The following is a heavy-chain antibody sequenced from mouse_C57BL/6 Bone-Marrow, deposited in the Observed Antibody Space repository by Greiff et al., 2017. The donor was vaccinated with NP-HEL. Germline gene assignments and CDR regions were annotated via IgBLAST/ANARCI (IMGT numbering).Heavy chain of an antibody. CDR1: GYTFTDYY. D-gene: IGHD1-1*01. J-gene: IGHJ4*01. V-gene: IGHV1-75*01. Sequence: VKVVESGPELVKPGASVKISCKASGYTFTDYYINWVKQRPGQGLEWIGWIFPGSGSTYYNEKFKGKATLTVDKSSSTAYMLLSSLTSEDSAVYFCARFFITTVVAPYAMDYWGQGTSVTVSS. CDR3: ARFFITTVVAPYAMDY. CDR2: IFPGSGST.